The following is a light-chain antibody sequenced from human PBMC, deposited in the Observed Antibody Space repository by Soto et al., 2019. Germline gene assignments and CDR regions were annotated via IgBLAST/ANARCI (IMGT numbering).Light chain of an antibody. V-gene: IGKV3-15*01. CDR3: QQYNNWPLT. Sequence: EIVMRQSQATLSVSPGERATVFCRASQRVSSTLAWHPQKHGQAPRLRLYGASTRATGTPARFSVSGCGTEFTPTISSLQSEDFGVDYCQQYNNWPLTFGGGTKVESK. CDR2: GAS. CDR1: QRVSST. J-gene: IGKJ4*01.